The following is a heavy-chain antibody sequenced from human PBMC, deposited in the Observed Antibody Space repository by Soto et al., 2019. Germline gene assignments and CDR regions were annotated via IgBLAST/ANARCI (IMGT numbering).Heavy chain of an antibody. CDR1: GVSLSTSGVG. CDR3: AHSRWSSSPNWFDP. J-gene: IGHJ5*02. D-gene: IGHD6-6*01. Sequence: QITLKESGPTLVKPTQTLTLTCTFSGVSLSTSGVGVGWIRQPPGKALEWLALIYWDDGKRYSPSLKSRLTITKDTSKNQVVLTMTNMDPVDTATYYCAHSRWSSSPNWFDPWVQGTLVTVSS. CDR2: IYWDDGK. V-gene: IGHV2-5*02.